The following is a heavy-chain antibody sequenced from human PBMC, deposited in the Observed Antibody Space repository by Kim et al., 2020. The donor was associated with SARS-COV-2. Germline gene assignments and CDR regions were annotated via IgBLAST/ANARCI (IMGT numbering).Heavy chain of an antibody. Sequence: GWSLRLSCGASGFTYSDYYMNWIRQAPGKGLEWVSFISGSKADTNYADSVQGRFTISRDNAKNSLFLQMDSLRVEDTAVYFCARGRYCSSSSCYPSLDYYFGMDVWGRGTTVTVSS. CDR1: GFTYSDYY. J-gene: IGHJ6*02. D-gene: IGHD2-2*01. CDR3: ARGRYCSSSSCYPSLDYYFGMDV. CDR2: ISGSKADT. V-gene: IGHV3-11*06.